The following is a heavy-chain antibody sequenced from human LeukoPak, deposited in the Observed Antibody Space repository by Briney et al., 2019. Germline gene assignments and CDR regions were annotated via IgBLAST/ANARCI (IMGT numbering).Heavy chain of an antibody. CDR1: GFTFSSYE. J-gene: IGHJ4*02. Sequence: GGSLRLSCAASGFTFSSYEMNWVRQPPGKGLEWVSYISSSGSTIYYADSVKGRFTISRDNAKNSLYLQMNSLRAEDTAVYYCARFYDPGPYYFGYWGQGTLVTVSS. D-gene: IGHD2/OR15-2a*01. CDR2: ISSSGSTI. CDR3: ARFYDPGPYYFGY. V-gene: IGHV3-48*03.